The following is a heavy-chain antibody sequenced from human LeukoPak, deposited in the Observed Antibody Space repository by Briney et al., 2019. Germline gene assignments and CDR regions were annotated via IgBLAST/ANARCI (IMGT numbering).Heavy chain of an antibody. CDR1: GGSISSGDYY. D-gene: IGHD3-10*01. CDR2: IYYSGST. V-gene: IGHV4-30-4*01. J-gene: IGHJ3*02. CDR3: ARAVIPETYYGSGHAFDI. Sequence: PSQTLSLTCTVSGGSISSGDYYWSWIRQPPGKGLEWIGYIYYSGSTYYNPSLKSRVTISVDTSKNQFSLKLSSVTAADTAVYYCARAVIPETYYGSGHAFDIWGQGTMVTVSS.